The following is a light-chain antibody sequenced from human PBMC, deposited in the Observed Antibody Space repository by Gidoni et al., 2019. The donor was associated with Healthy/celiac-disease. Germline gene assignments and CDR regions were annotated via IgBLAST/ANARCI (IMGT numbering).Light chain of an antibody. Sequence: SSALTQPPSVSVSPGQTASITCSGDKLGDKYACWYQQKPGQSPVLVIYHDRQRPSGIPERFSGSNSGNTATLTISGTQAMDEADYYCQAWDISTVIFGGGTKLTVL. CDR3: QAWDISTVI. CDR1: KLGDKY. CDR2: HDR. V-gene: IGLV3-1*01. J-gene: IGLJ2*01.